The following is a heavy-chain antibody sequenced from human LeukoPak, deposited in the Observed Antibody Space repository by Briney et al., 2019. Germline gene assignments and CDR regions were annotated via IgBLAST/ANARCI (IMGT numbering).Heavy chain of an antibody. CDR3: ARHWKVGSCSRVRWFDP. D-gene: IGHD6-13*01. V-gene: IGHV4-39*01. CDR2: INYSEST. Sequence: SETLSLTCTVSGGSISSTFYYWGWIRQPPGKGLEWIGSINYSESTYYNPSLKSRVTISVDTSKNQFSLKLSSVTAADTAVYYCARHWKVGSCSRVRWFDPWGQGTLVTVSS. J-gene: IGHJ5*02. CDR1: GGSISSTFYY.